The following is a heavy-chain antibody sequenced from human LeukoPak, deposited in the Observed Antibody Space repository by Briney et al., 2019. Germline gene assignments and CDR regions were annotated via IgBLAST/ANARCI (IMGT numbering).Heavy chain of an antibody. Sequence: ASVKVSCKASGYTFTSYYMHWVRQAPGQGLEWMGIINPSGGSTSYAQKFQGRVTMTRDTSTSTVYMELSSLRSEDTAVYYCAGAVDILTGYEWYFDYWGQGTLVTVSS. J-gene: IGHJ4*02. V-gene: IGHV1-46*01. CDR3: AGAVDILTGYEWYFDY. CDR1: GYTFTSYY. CDR2: INPSGGST. D-gene: IGHD3-9*01.